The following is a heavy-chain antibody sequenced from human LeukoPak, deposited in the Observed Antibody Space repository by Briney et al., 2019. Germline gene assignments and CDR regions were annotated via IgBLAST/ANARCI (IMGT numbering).Heavy chain of an antibody. CDR1: GYTFTSYG. CDR3: ARGSLRYFDWAFDY. V-gene: IGHV1-18*01. CDR2: ISAYNGNT. Sequence: PMASVKVSCKASGYTFTSYGISWVRQAPGQGLEWMRWISAYNGNTNYAQKLQGRVTMTTDTSTSTAYMELRSLRSDDTAVYYCARGSLRYFDWAFDYWGQGTLVTVSS. D-gene: IGHD3-9*01. J-gene: IGHJ4*02.